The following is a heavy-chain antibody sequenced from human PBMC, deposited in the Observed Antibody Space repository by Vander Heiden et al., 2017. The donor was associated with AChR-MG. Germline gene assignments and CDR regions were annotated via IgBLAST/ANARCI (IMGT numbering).Heavy chain of an antibody. V-gene: IGHV3-30*18. CDR1: GFAFRSFA. D-gene: IGHD1-26*01. CDR3: AKESGSYNRRVDF. CDR2: ISYDGSTE. Sequence: QVQLVESGGGVVQPERSLRLSCAASGFAFRSFAMHWVRQAPGKGPGWVAVISYDGSTEYYVDSVKGRFSISRDNSKNTLYLQMNSLKAEDTAVYYCAKESGSYNRRVDFWGQGTLVTVSS. J-gene: IGHJ4*02.